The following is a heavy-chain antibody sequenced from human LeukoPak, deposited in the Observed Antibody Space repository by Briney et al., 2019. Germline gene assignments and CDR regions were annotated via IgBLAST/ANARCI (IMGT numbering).Heavy chain of an antibody. V-gene: IGHV4-4*07. Sequence: SETLSLTCTVSGGSISSYYWSWIRQPAGKGLEWIGRIHTSGSTNYSPSLKSRVTMSVDTSKNQFSLKLSSVTAADTAVYYCARLSPGTKSLDYYYYYMDVWGKGTTVTVSS. CDR1: GGSISSYY. D-gene: IGHD6-13*01. CDR2: IHTSGST. J-gene: IGHJ6*03. CDR3: ARLSPGTKSLDYYYYYMDV.